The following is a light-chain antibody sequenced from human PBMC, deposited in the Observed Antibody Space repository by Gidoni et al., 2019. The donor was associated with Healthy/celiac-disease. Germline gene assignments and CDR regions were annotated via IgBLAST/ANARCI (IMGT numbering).Light chain of an antibody. CDR3: QQLNSYPRRT. V-gene: IGKV1-9*01. CDR2: AAS. CDR1: QGISSY. Sequence: DIQLTQSPSFLSASVGDRVTITCRASQGISSYLAWYQQKPGKAPKLLIYAASTLQSGVPSRFSGSGSGTEFTLTISSLQPEDFATYYCQQLNSYPRRTFXQXTKLEIK. J-gene: IGKJ2*01.